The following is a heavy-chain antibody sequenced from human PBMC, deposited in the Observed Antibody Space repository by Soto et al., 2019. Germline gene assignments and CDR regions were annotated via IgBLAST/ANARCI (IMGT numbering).Heavy chain of an antibody. CDR2: IKQDGSEK. CDR3: ARDRITMVRGDFINWFDP. V-gene: IGHV3-7*01. CDR1: GFTFSSYW. D-gene: IGHD3-10*01. Sequence: EVQLVESGGGLVQPGGSLRLSCAASGFTFSSYWMSWVRQAPGKGLEWVANIKQDGSEKYYVDSVKGRFTISRDNAKNSLYLQMNSLRAEDTAVYYCARDRITMVRGDFINWFDPWGQGTLVTVSS. J-gene: IGHJ5*02.